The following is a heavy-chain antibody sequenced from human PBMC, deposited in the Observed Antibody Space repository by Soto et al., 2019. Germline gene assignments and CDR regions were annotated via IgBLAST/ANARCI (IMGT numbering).Heavy chain of an antibody. J-gene: IGHJ6*02. Sequence: QVQLVESGGGVVQPGRSLRLSCAASGFTFSSYGMHWVRQAPGKGLERVAVIWYDGSNKYYADSVKGRFTISRDNSKNTLYLQITSLRAEDTAVYYCARLRFANYGMGVWGHGTTVTVSS. CDR1: GFTFSSYG. CDR2: IWYDGSNK. V-gene: IGHV3-33*01. CDR3: ARLRFANYGMGV. D-gene: IGHD3-16*01.